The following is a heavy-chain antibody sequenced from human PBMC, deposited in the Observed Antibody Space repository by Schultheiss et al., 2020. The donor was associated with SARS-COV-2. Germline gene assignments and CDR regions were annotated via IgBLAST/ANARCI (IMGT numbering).Heavy chain of an antibody. Sequence: GGSLRLSCAASGFTVSSNYMSWVRQAPGKGLEWVSVIYSGGSTYYADSVKGRFTISRDNSKNTLYLQMNSLRAEDTAVYYCARDFGSSGHVRGPFDYWGQGTLVTVSS. CDR3: ARDFGSSGHVRGPFDY. CDR1: GFTVSSNY. D-gene: IGHD6-19*01. J-gene: IGHJ4*02. V-gene: IGHV3-66*01. CDR2: IYSGGST.